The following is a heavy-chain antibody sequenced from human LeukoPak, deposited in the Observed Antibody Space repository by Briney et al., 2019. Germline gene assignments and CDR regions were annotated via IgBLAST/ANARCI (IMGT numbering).Heavy chain of an antibody. D-gene: IGHD1-26*01. CDR3: AKPKSGSYYWRPTPFDY. CDR1: GFTFSSYA. Sequence: GRSLRLSCAASGFTFSSYAMHWVRQAPGKGLEWVAVISYDGSNKYYADSVKGRFTISRDNSKNTLYLQMNSLRAEDTAVYYCAKPKSGSYYWRPTPFDYWGQGTLVTVSS. V-gene: IGHV3-30*04. CDR2: ISYDGSNK. J-gene: IGHJ4*02.